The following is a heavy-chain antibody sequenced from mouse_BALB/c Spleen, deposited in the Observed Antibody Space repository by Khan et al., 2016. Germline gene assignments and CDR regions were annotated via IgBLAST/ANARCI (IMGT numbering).Heavy chain of an antibody. V-gene: IGHV1S135*01. J-gene: IGHJ3*01. Sequence: VQLKESGPELVKPGASVKVFCKASGYAFTSYNMYWVKQSHGKSLEWIGYIDPYNGGTSYNQKFKGKATLTVDKSSSTAYMHLNSLTSEDSAVXYCASGYDLAWFAYWGQGTLVTVSA. CDR2: IDPYNGGT. CDR1: GYAFTSYN. D-gene: IGHD2-2*01. CDR3: ASGYDLAWFAY.